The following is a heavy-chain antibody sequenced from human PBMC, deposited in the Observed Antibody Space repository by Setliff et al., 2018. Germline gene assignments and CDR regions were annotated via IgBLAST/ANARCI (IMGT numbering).Heavy chain of an antibody. CDR1: GGSFSGYY. Sequence: LSLTCAVYGGSFSGYYWSWIRQPPGKGLEWIGEINHSGSTNYNPSLKSRVTISVDTSKNQFSLKLSSVTAADTAVYYCAREPFDFGYNWNYESNAFDIWGQGTMVTVSS. D-gene: IGHD1-7*01. CDR2: INHSGST. CDR3: AREPFDFGYNWNYESNAFDI. J-gene: IGHJ3*02. V-gene: IGHV4-34*01.